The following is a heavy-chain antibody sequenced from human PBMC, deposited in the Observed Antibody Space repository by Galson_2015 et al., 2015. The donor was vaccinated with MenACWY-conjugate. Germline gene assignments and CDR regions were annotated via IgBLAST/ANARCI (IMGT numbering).Heavy chain of an antibody. V-gene: IGHV3-21*01. CDR2: ISSSSSYI. CDR3: AVGCSGGSCYTAGYMDV. Sequence: SLRLSCAASGFTFSSYSMNWVRQAPGKGLEWVSSISSSSSYIYYADSVKGRFTISRDNAKNSLCLQMNSLRAEDTAVYYCAVGCSGGSCYTAGYMDVWGKGTTVTVSS. D-gene: IGHD2-15*01. J-gene: IGHJ6*03. CDR1: GFTFSSYS.